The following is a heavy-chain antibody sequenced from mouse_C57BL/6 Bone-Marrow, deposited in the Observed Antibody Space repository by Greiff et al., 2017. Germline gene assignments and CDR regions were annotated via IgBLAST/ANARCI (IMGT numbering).Heavy chain of an antibody. J-gene: IGHJ2*01. V-gene: IGHV1-64*01. CDR3: AREGYYYGSYYFDY. CDR1: GYTFTSYW. CDR2: IHPNSGST. D-gene: IGHD1-1*01. Sequence: QVQLQQPGAELVKPGASVKLSCKASGYTFTSYWMHWVKQRPGQGLEWIGMIHPNSGSTNYNEKFKSKATLTVDKSSSTAYMQLSSLTSEDSAVYYGAREGYYYGSYYFDYWGQGTTLTVSS.